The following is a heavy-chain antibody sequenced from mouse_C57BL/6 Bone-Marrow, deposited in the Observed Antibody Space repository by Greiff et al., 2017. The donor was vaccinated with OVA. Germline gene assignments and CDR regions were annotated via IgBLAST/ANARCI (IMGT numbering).Heavy chain of an antibody. V-gene: IGHV5-9-1*02. J-gene: IGHJ4*01. CDR2: ISSGGDYI. CDR3: TRDQGITTVVAPYYYAMDY. Sequence: EVKLMESGEGLVKPGGSLKLSCAASGFTFSSYAMSWVRQTPEKRLEWVAYISSGGDYIYYADTVKGRFTISRDNARNTLYLQMSSLKSEDTAMYYCTRDQGITTVVAPYYYAMDYWGQGTSVTVSS. D-gene: IGHD1-1*01. CDR1: GFTFSSYA.